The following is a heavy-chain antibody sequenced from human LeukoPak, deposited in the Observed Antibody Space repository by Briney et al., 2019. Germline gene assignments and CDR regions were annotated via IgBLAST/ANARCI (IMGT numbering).Heavy chain of an antibody. V-gene: IGHV5-51*01. D-gene: IGHD4-17*01. CDR2: IYPGDSDT. Sequence: PGESLKISCKHSEYSFPNYCIGWVRQMPGKGLEWMGIIYPGDSDTRYSPSFQGQVTISADKSISTAYLQWSSLKAPDTAMYYCARHGRATAGPLKDAFDIWGQGTMVTVSS. CDR3: ARHGRATAGPLKDAFDI. CDR1: EYSFPNYC. J-gene: IGHJ3*02.